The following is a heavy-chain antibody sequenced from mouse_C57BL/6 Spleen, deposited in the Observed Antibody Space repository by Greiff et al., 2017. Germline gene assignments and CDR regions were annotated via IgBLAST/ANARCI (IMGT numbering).Heavy chain of an antibody. CDR3: ARHQLGYYAMDY. CDR2: IWSDGST. Sequence: VKLMESGPGLVAPSQSLSITCTVSGFSLTSYGVHWVRQPPGKGLEWLVVIWSDGSTTYNPALKSRLSISKDNSKSQVFLKMNSLQTDDTAMYYCARHQLGYYAMDYWGQGTSVTVSS. CDR1: GFSLTSYG. D-gene: IGHD4-1*02. V-gene: IGHV2-6-1*01. J-gene: IGHJ4*01.